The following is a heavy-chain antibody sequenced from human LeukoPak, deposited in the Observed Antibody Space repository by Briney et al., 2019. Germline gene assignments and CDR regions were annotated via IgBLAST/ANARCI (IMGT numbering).Heavy chain of an antibody. CDR3: ASDPFRFRPTSSDGDY. D-gene: IGHD1-1*01. CDR2: INEDGSAQ. Sequence: GGSLRLSCAASGFTFSRYWMSWVRQAPGKGLEWVANINEDGSAQYYVDSVKGRFTISRDNTKKSLYLQKNSLRAEDTALYYCASDPFRFRPTSSDGDYWGQGTLVTVSS. V-gene: IGHV3-7*01. J-gene: IGHJ4*02. CDR1: GFTFSRYW.